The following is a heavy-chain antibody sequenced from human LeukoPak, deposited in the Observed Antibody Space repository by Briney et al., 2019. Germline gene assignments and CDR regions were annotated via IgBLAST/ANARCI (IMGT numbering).Heavy chain of an antibody. Sequence: PGGSLRLSCAASGFTFSSYSMNWVRQAPGKGLEWVSSISGSSSYIYYADSVKGRFTISRDNAKNSLYLQMNSLRAEDTAVYYCARDRQVLDAFDIWGQGTMVTVSS. CDR3: ARDRQVLDAFDI. CDR2: ISGSSSYI. J-gene: IGHJ3*02. V-gene: IGHV3-21*01. CDR1: GFTFSSYS.